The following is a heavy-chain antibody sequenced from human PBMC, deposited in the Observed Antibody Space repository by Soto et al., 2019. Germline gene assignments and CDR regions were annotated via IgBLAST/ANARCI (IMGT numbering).Heavy chain of an antibody. V-gene: IGHV3-15*07. CDR2: IKSKTDGGTT. CDR1: GFTFSNAW. D-gene: IGHD1-26*01. J-gene: IGHJ3*02. CDR3: TSRRESYSPRNDAFDI. Sequence: GGSLRLSCAASGFTFSNAWMNWVRQAPGKGLEWVGRIKSKTDGGTTDYAAPVKGRFTISRDDSKNTLYLQMNSLKTEDTAVYYCTSRRESYSPRNDAFDIWGQGTMVTVSS.